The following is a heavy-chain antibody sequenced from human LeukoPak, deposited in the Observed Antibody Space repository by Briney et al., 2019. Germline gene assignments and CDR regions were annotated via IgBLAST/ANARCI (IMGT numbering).Heavy chain of an antibody. D-gene: IGHD3-10*01. CDR3: ARSVYYGSGSYAYMDV. CDR2: IYYSGST. CDR1: GGSISSYY. V-gene: IGHV4-59*08. Sequence: PSETLSLTCTVSGGSISSYYWSWIRQPPGKGLEWIGYIYYSGSTNYNPSLKSRVTISVDTSKNQFSLKLSSVTAADTAVYYCARSVYYGSGSYAYMDVWGKGTTVTISS. J-gene: IGHJ6*03.